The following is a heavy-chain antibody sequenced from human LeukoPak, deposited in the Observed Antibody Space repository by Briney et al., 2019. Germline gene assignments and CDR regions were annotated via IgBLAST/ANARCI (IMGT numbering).Heavy chain of an antibody. CDR3: TTDLPSGWRDDAFDI. CDR1: GFTFSNAW. J-gene: IGHJ3*02. Sequence: PGGSLRLSCAASGFTFSNAWMSWVRQAPGKGLEWVGRIKSKTDGGTTDYAAPVKGRFTISRDDSKNTLYLQMNSLKTEDTAVYYCTTDLPSGWRDDAFDIWGQGTMVTVSS. D-gene: IGHD3-22*01. V-gene: IGHV3-15*01. CDR2: IKSKTDGGTT.